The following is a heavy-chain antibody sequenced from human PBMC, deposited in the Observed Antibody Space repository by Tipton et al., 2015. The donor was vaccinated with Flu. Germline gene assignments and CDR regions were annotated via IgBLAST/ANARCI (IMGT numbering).Heavy chain of an antibody. CDR2: IYTSGGT. CDR3: ARSYSSSWYFDY. J-gene: IGHJ4*02. CDR1: GGSISSYY. Sequence: TLSLTCTVSGGSISSYYWSWIRQPAGKGLEWIGRIYTSGGTNYNPSLKSRVTMSVDTSKNQLSLKLSSVTAADTAVYYCARSYSSSWYFDYWGQGALVTVSS. D-gene: IGHD6-13*01. V-gene: IGHV4-4*07.